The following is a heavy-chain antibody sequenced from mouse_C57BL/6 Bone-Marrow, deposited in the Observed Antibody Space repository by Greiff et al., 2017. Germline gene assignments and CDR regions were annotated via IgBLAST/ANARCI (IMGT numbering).Heavy chain of an antibody. V-gene: IGHV1-69*01. J-gene: IGHJ2*01. CDR2: IDPSDSYT. CDR3: AREGTTVVAPGDY. CDR1: GYTFTSYW. Sequence: QVQLKQPGAELVMPGASVTLSCKASGYTFTSYWMHWVKQRPGQGLEWIGEIDPSDSYTNYNQKFKGKSTLTVDKSSSTAYMQLSSLTSEDSAVYYCAREGTTVVAPGDYWGQGTTLTVSA. D-gene: IGHD1-1*01.